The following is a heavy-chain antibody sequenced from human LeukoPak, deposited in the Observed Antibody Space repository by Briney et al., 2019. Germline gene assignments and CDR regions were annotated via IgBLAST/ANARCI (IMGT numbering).Heavy chain of an antibody. Sequence: SGPTLVKPTQTLTLTCTFSGFSLSTSGVGVGWIRQPPGKALEWLALIYWNDDKRYSPSLKSRLTITKDTSKNQVVLTMTNMDPVDTATYYCAHKGYVLRFSSPPYYFDYWGQGTLVTVSS. CDR1: GFSLSTSGVG. V-gene: IGHV2-5*01. CDR2: IYWNDDK. D-gene: IGHD3-3*01. CDR3: AHKGYVLRFSSPPYYFDY. J-gene: IGHJ4*02.